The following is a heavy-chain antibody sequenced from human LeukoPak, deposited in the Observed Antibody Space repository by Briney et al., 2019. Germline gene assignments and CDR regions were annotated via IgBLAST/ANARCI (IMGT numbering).Heavy chain of an antibody. CDR3: ARSQARIFHYYYMDV. Sequence: PGGSLRLSCAASGFTFSSYSMNWVRQAPGKGLEWVSYISSSSNTIYYADSVKGRFTISRDNAKNSLYLQMNSMRAEDTAVYYCARSQARIFHYYYMDVWGRGTTVTVSS. D-gene: IGHD2-15*01. CDR1: GFTFSSYS. CDR2: ISSSSNTI. V-gene: IGHV3-48*04. J-gene: IGHJ6*03.